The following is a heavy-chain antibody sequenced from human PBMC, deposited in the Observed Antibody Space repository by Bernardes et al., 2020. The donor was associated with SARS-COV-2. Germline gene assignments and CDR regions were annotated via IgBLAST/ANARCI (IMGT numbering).Heavy chain of an antibody. CDR2: IYWNDDK. V-gene: IGHV2-5*01. D-gene: IGHD3-3*01. J-gene: IGHJ5*02. Sequence: SGPTLLKPTQTLTLTCTFSGFSLSTSGVGVGWIRQPPGKALEWLALIYWNDDKRYSPSLKSRLTITKDTSKNQVVLTMTNMDPVDTATYYCAHSLGRITIFGVVIPRHTYNWFDPWGQGTLVTVSS. CDR1: GFSLSTSGVG. CDR3: AHSLGRITIFGVVIPRHTYNWFDP.